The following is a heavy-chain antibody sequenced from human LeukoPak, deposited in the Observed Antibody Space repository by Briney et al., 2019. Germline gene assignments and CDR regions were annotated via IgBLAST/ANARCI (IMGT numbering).Heavy chain of an antibody. Sequence: GGSLRLSCAASGFSFNDYTMSWVRQDPGKGLEWVSGIGYGGDTYYADSVKGRFTTSRDNSKNTLDLQMKSLRAEDTAVYYCAKDRVRNDGKGEFDYWGQGTLVTVSS. CDR1: GFSFNDYT. V-gene: IGHV3-23*01. D-gene: IGHD3-16*01. J-gene: IGHJ4*02. CDR3: AKDRVRNDGKGEFDY. CDR2: IGYGGDT.